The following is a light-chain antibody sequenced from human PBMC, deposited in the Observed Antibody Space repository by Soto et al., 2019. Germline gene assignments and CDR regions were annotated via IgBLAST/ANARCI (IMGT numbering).Light chain of an antibody. J-gene: IGKJ5*01. V-gene: IGKV1-33*01. Sequence: QVTQSPSSLSTPACESITITCQAIQGITNYLNWYQQKPGKAPKLLIYGASNLETGVPSRFSGSGSGTDFTFTISSLQAEDIATYFCQQYDSVFTFGQGTRLEIK. CDR2: GAS. CDR3: QQYDSVFT. CDR1: QGITNY.